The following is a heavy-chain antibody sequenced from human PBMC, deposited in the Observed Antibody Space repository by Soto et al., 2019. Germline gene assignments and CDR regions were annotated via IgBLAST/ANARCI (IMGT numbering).Heavy chain of an antibody. D-gene: IGHD3-16*01. CDR2: IYPGDSDT. CDR1: GYSFTSYW. CDR3: ARQGYVDAFDI. J-gene: IGHJ3*02. V-gene: IGHV5-51*01. Sequence: GGSLRLSCKGSGYSFTSYWIGWVRQMPGKGLEWMGFIYPGDSDTRDSPSFQGQVTTSADKSISTAYLQVSSLKASDTAMYYCARQGYVDAFDIWGQGTMVTVSS.